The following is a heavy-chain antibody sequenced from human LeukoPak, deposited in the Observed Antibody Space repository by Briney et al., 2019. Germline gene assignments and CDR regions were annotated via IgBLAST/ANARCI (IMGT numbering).Heavy chain of an antibody. V-gene: IGHV1-2*02. CDR3: ARDGLVAVAGNDYYYGMDV. J-gene: IGHJ6*02. Sequence: ASVKVSCKASGYTSTGYYMHWVRQAPGQGLEWMGWINPNSGGTNYAQKFQGRVTMTRDTSISTAYMELSRLRSDDTAVYYCARDGLVAVAGNDYYYGMDVWGQGTTVTVSS. D-gene: IGHD6-19*01. CDR1: GYTSTGYY. CDR2: INPNSGGT.